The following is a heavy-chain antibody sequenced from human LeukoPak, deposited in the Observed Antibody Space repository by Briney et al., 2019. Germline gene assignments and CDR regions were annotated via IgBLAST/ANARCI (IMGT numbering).Heavy chain of an antibody. D-gene: IGHD4-17*01. J-gene: IGHJ4*02. V-gene: IGHV4-59*01. CDR1: GVSISSYY. Sequence: SETLSLTCTVSGVSISSYYWSWIRQPPGKGLEWIGYIYYSGSTNYNPSLKSRVTISVDTSKNQFSLKLSSVTAADTAVYYCVRKSDGDYDNFDYWGQGTLVTVSS. CDR3: VRKSDGDYDNFDY. CDR2: IYYSGST.